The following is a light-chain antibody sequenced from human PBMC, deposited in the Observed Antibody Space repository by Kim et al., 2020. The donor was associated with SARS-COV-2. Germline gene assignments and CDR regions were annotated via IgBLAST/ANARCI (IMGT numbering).Light chain of an antibody. CDR1: QSVSSSS. V-gene: IGKV3-20*01. J-gene: IGKJ2*01. CDR3: QHYGNSRYT. CDR2: GTS. Sequence: SPGERATLSCRASQSVSSSSLGWYQQKPGQAPRLLIYGTSNRATGVPGRFSGSGSETDFTLTISRLEPEDFAVYYCQHYGNSRYTFGRGTKLEI.